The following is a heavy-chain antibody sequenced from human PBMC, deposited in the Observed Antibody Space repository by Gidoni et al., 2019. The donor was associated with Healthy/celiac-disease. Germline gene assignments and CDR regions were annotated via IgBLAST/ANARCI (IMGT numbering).Heavy chain of an antibody. V-gene: IGHV4-30-4*01. CDR1: GGSISRGDYY. Sequence: QVQLQESGPGLVKPSQPLSLTCTVSGGSISRGDYYWSWIRQPPGKGLEWIGYIYYSGSTYYNPSLKSRVTISVDTSKNQFSLKLSSVTAADTAVYYCASGWQYQLLWGGYYFDYWGQGTLVTVSS. CDR2: IYYSGST. J-gene: IGHJ4*02. CDR3: ASGWQYQLLWGGYYFDY. D-gene: IGHD2-2*01.